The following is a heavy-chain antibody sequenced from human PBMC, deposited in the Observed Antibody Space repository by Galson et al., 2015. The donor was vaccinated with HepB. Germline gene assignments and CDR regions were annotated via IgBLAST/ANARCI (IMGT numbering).Heavy chain of an antibody. J-gene: IGHJ4*02. CDR2: IYYSGST. V-gene: IGHV4-39*01. Sequence: ETLSLTCTVSGGSISSSSYYWGWIRQPPGKGLEWIGSIYYSGSTYYNPSLKSRVTISVDTSKNQFSLKLGSVTAADTAVYYCASDSGYGLSTFDYWGQGTLVTVSS. CDR3: ASDSGYGLSTFDY. D-gene: IGHD5-12*01. CDR1: GGSISSSSYY.